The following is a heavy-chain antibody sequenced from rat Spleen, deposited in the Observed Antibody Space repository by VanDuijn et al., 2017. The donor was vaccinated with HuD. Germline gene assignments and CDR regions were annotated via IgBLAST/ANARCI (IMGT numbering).Heavy chain of an antibody. J-gene: IGHJ2*01. CDR2: INYDGSSI. CDR3: ARRGYNNYFFDY. D-gene: IGHD1-10*01. V-gene: IGHV5S10*01. Sequence: EVQLVESGGGLVQPGRSLKLSCAASGFIFSDYHLAWVRQAPTKGLEWVASINYDGSSIYYRDSVKGRFTISRDNAKSTPYLKMDSLRSEDTATYYCARRGYNNYFFDYWGQGVMVTVSA. CDR1: GFIFSDYH.